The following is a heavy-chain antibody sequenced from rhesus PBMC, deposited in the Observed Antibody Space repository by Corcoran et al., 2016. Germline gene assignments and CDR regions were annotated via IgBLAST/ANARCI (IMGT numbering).Heavy chain of an antibody. CDR3: ATLLPGYSGSQIDY. Sequence: EVQLVQSGAEVKKPGASVKISCKASGYTFTDYYLHWVRQAPGKGLEWMGRVYPEDGEAIHAQKFQDRVTINADTSTDTAYMELSRLRSEDTAVYYCATLLPGYSGSQIDYWGQGVLVTVSS. D-gene: IGHD6-25*01. CDR2: VYPEDGEA. CDR1: GYTFTDYY. J-gene: IGHJ4*01. V-gene: IGHV1-111*02.